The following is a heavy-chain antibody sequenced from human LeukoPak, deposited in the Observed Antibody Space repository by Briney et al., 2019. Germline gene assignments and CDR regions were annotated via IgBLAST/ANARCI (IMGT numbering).Heavy chain of an antibody. CDR3: ARRSVPAAIGSWFDP. V-gene: IGHV3-30*04. CDR1: GFTFSSYA. Sequence: PGGSLRLSCAASGFTFSSYAMHWVRQAPGKGLEWVAVISYDGSIKYYADSVKGRFTISRDNSKNTLYLQMNSLRAEDTAVYYCARRSVPAAIGSWFDPWGQGTLVTVSS. D-gene: IGHD2-2*02. J-gene: IGHJ5*02. CDR2: ISYDGSIK.